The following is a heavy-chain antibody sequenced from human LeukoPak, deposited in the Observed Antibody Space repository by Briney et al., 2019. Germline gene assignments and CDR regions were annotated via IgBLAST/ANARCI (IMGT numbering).Heavy chain of an antibody. D-gene: IGHD4-17*01. CDR3: ARADNGDYFDY. J-gene: IGHJ4*02. Sequence: GGSLRLSCAASGFTFSSYSMNWVRQAPGKGLEWVSMIYSGAFTYYADSVKGRFTISRDNSKNTLYVQMNSLRDDDTAVYYCARADNGDYFDYWGQGTLVTVSS. V-gene: IGHV3-66*01. CDR1: GFTFSSYS. CDR2: IYSGAFT.